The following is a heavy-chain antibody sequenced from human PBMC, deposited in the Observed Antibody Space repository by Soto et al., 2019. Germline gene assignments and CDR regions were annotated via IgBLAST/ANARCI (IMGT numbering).Heavy chain of an antibody. V-gene: IGHV3-23*01. CDR2: ISGSGGST. CDR1: GFTFSSYA. Sequence: EVQLLESGGGLVQPGGSLRLSCAASGFTFSSYAMSWVRQAPGKGLEWVSAISGSGGSTYYADSVKGRFTISRDNSKNTLYLKMNSLRAEDTAVYYCAKGGPTTYYDIVTGYYLSLDYYYGMDVWGQGTTVTVSS. CDR3: AKGGPTTYYDIVTGYYLSLDYYYGMDV. D-gene: IGHD3-9*01. J-gene: IGHJ6*02.